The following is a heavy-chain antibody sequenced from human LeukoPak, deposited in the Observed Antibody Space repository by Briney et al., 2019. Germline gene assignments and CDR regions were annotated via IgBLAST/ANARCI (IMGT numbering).Heavy chain of an antibody. CDR1: GYTFTSYY. CDR3: ARDRGYDYVWGSSEAFDI. Sequence: GASVKVSCKASGYTFTSYYMHWVRQAPGQGLEWMGIINPSGGSTSYAQKFQGRVTMTRDTSTSTVYMELSSLRSDDTAVYYCARDRGYDYVWGSSEAFDIWGQGTMVTVSS. D-gene: IGHD3-16*01. V-gene: IGHV1-46*01. CDR2: INPSGGST. J-gene: IGHJ3*02.